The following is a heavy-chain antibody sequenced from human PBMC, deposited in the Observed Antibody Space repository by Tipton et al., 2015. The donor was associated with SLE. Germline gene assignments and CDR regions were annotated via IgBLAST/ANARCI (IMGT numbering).Heavy chain of an antibody. D-gene: IGHD1-1*01. V-gene: IGHV3-74*01. CDR3: AREKNWNERI. CDR1: GFTFDKFA. Sequence: SLRLSCAASGFTFDKFAMSWVRQAPGKGLVWVSRINRDGSSTSYADSMKGRFTVSRDNAKSTLYLQMNSLRAEDTAVYYCAREKNWNERIWGQGTMVTVSS. CDR2: INRDGSST. J-gene: IGHJ3*02.